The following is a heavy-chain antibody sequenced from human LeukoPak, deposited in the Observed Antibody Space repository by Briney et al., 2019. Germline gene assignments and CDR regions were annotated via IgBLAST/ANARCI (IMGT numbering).Heavy chain of an antibody. V-gene: IGHV3-23*01. CDR3: AKRGIVIRAVIIIGFHKEAYYFDY. Sequence: GGSLRLSCVVSGITLSNYGMSWVRQAPGKGLEWVSGISERGGSTNYADSVKGRFIISRDTSKNTVYLQMNSLRVEDTAVYFCAKRGIVIRAVIIIGFHKEAYYFDYWGQGILVTDSS. CDR2: ISERGGST. D-gene: IGHD3-10*01. CDR1: GITLSNYG. J-gene: IGHJ4*02.